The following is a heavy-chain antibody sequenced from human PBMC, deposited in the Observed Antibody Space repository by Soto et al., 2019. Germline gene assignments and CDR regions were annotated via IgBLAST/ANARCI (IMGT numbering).Heavy chain of an antibody. CDR2: IIPVFGTA. CDR1: GGTLSNYG. CDR3: SRGDATKIVVTTYYAKDV. Sequence: QVQLVQSGAEVKKPGSSVRVSCKASGGTLSNYGISWVRQAPGQGLEWMGGIIPVFGTANYAQKFQGRVTITADESKSTVYMDVTSLRSEDTAVYYCSRGDATKIVVTTYYAKDVWGQGTTVSVSS. J-gene: IGHJ6*02. D-gene: IGHD4-17*01. V-gene: IGHV1-69*12.